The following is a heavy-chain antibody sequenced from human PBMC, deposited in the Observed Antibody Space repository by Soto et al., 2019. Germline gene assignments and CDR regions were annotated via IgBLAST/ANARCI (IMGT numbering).Heavy chain of an antibody. CDR2: ISGSGGRS. Sequence: EVQLLDSGGGLVQPGGSLRLSCAASGFTFSNYAMTWVRQGPGKGLERVSGISGSGGRSYYADSVKGRFTISRDNSKSTLYLQMNSLRAEDTAVYYCAKAYFVWSSEQPYYCDYWCQGTLVTFSS. CDR1: GFTFSNYA. V-gene: IGHV3-23*01. J-gene: IGHJ4*02. CDR3: AKAYFVWSSEQPYYCDY. D-gene: IGHD3-16*01.